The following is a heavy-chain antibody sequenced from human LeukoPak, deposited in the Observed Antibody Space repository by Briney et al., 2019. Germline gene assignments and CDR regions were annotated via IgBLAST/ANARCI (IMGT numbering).Heavy chain of an antibody. CDR3: ASPIKKSGWDY. V-gene: IGHV1-3*01. J-gene: IGHJ4*02. CDR2: INAGNGNT. CDR1: GYTFTSYA. Sequence: ASVKVSCKASGYTFTSYAMHWVRQAPGQTFEWMGWINAGNGNTKYSQKFQGRVTITRDTSASTAYMELSSLRSEDTAVYYCASPIKKSGWDYWGQGTLVTVSS. D-gene: IGHD5-24*01.